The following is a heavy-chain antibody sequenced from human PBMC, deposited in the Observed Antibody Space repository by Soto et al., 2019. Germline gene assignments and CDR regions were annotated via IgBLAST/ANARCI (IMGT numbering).Heavy chain of an antibody. CDR2: INPSGGST. CDR1: GYTFTSYY. Sequence: ASVKVSCKASGYTFTSYYMHWVRQAPGQGLEWMGIINPSGGSTSYAQKFQGRVTMTRDTSTSTVYVELSSLRSEDTAVYYCARVGAARPPYDYWGQGTLVTVSS. D-gene: IGHD6-6*01. V-gene: IGHV1-46*01. J-gene: IGHJ4*02. CDR3: ARVGAARPPYDY.